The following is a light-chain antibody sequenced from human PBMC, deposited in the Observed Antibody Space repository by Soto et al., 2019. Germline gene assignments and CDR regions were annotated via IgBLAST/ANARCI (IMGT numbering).Light chain of an antibody. CDR3: CSFARSSTSYV. Sequence: QSALTQPASVSGSPGQSITISCTGTSSDVGSSNLVSWYQQYPGKAPKLIIYEGSRRPSGVSGRFSGSMSGNTASLTISGLQAEDEADYYCCSFARSSTSYVFGTWTKLTVL. CDR1: SSDVGSSNL. J-gene: IGLJ1*01. CDR2: EGS. V-gene: IGLV2-23*01.